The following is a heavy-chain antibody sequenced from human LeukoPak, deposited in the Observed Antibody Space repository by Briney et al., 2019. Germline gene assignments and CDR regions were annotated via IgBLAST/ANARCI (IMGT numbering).Heavy chain of an antibody. J-gene: IGHJ4*02. Sequence: GGSLRLSCAASGFTFSSYGMHWVRQAPGKGLEWVAVISYDGSNKYYADSVKGRFTISRDSSKNTLYLQMNSLRAEDTAVYYCALGWEQLVGIYWGQGTLVTVSS. D-gene: IGHD6-6*01. CDR2: ISYDGSNK. CDR3: ALGWEQLVGIY. CDR1: GFTFSSYG. V-gene: IGHV3-30*03.